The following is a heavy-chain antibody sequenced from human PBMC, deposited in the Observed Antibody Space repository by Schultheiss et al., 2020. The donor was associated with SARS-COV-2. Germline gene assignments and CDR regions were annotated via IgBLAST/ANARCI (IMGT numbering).Heavy chain of an antibody. CDR1: GGSISSYY. J-gene: IGHJ2*01. Sequence: ETLSLTCTVSGGSISSYYWSWIRQPPGKGLEWIGYIYYSGSTNYNPSLKSRVTISVDTSKNQFSLKLSSVTAADTAVYYCARTVTDNWYFDLWGRGTLVTVSS. D-gene: IGHD2-15*01. V-gene: IGHV4-59*08. CDR3: ARTVTDNWYFDL. CDR2: IYYSGST.